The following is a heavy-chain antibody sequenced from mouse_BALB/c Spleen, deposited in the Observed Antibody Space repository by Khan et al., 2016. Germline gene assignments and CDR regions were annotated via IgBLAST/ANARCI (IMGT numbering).Heavy chain of an antibody. CDR1: GYTFSRYW. CDR2: ILPGTDST. J-gene: IGHJ3*01. V-gene: IGHV1-9*01. Sequence: QVQLQQSGAELMKPGASVKISCKASGYTFSRYWIEWIKERPGHGLEWIGEILPGTDSTNYNDKFKGKAAFTAESSSSTAYIQLNSLTSEDSAVDYCARGASWGQGTLVTVSA. CDR3: ARGAS.